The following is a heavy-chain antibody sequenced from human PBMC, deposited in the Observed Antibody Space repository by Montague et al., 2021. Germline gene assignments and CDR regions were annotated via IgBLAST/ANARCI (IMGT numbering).Heavy chain of an antibody. Sequence: SETLSLTCSVSGDSITGYYWSWLRLPPGKGLEWIAYVYSSGSTSYNPSLKSRVIITVESAKNQISLTLNSATAADTAVYYCARGHGYGSSWDYWGQGTLITVSA. CDR1: GDSITGYY. V-gene: IGHV4-59*12. CDR2: VYSSGST. CDR3: ARGHGYGSSWDY. D-gene: IGHD6-13*01. J-gene: IGHJ4*02.